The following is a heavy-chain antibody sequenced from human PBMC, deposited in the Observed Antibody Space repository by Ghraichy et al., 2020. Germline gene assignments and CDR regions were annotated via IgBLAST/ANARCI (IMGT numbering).Heavy chain of an antibody. CDR1: GDSVSSNSAA. V-gene: IGHV6-1*01. CDR2: TYYRSKWYN. D-gene: IGHD7-27*01. CDR3: ARDLGNPNLSYYYYYMDV. Sequence: SQTLSLTCAISGDSVSSNSAAWNWIRQSPSRGLEWLGRTYYRSKWYNDYAVSVKSRITINPDTSKNQFSLQLNSVTPEDTAVYYCARDLGNPNLSYYYYYMDVWGKGTTVTVSS. J-gene: IGHJ6*03.